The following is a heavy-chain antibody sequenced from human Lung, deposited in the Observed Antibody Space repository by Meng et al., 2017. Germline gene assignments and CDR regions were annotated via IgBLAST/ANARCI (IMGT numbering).Heavy chain of an antibody. CDR1: GGSFSDYY. D-gene: IGHD4-11*01. CDR2: INHSGST. Sequence: QAQLQHGGTGLLKPSETLSLTCVVSGGSFSDYYWSWIRQPPGKGLEWIGEINHSGSTNYNPSLESRATISVDTSQNNLSLKLSSVTAADSAVYYCARGPTTMAHDFDYWGQGTLVTVSS. V-gene: IGHV4-34*01. J-gene: IGHJ4*02. CDR3: ARGPTTMAHDFDY.